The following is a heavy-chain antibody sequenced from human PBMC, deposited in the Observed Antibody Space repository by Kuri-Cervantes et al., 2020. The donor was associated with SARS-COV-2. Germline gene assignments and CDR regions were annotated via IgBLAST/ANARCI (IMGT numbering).Heavy chain of an antibody. CDR2: INVKSGGT. D-gene: IGHD3-10*01. Sequence: ASVKVSCKASGYTFIDYYMHWVRQGPGQGLEWMGWINVKSGGTNYGQKFQGRVTMTRDTSISTAYMELTSLISNDTAVYYCATDRGAGDADSWGQGTLVTVSS. CDR3: ATDRGAGDADS. J-gene: IGHJ4*02. CDR1: GYTFIDYY. V-gene: IGHV1-2*02.